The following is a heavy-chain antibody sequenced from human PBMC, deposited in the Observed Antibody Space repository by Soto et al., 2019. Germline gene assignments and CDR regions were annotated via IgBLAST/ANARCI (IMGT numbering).Heavy chain of an antibody. D-gene: IGHD6-6*01. J-gene: IGHJ4*02. V-gene: IGHV3-48*02. CDR3: ARLRRWGSSSARVGY. CDR2: ISSSSSTI. CDR1: EGTCGSYG. Sequence: VVSLRVCWAAAEGTCGSYGMSWIRKAPGKGLEWVSYISSSSSTIYYADSVKGRFTISRDNAKNSLYLQMNSLRDEDTAVYYCARLRRWGSSSARVGYWGQGTLVTVSS.